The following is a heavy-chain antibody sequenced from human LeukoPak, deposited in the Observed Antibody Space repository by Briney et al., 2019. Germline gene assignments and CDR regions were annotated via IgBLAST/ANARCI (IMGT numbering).Heavy chain of an antibody. CDR2: IYYSGST. CDR1: GGSISSSSYY. V-gene: IGHV4-39*01. CDR3: ARHNVDIVAGFDY. Sequence: SETLSLTCTVSGGSISSSSYYWGWIRQPPGKGLEWIGSIYYSGSTYYNPSLKSRVTISVDTSKNQFSLKLSSVTAADTAVYYCARHNVDIVAGFDYWGQGTLVTVSS. J-gene: IGHJ4*02. D-gene: IGHD5-12*01.